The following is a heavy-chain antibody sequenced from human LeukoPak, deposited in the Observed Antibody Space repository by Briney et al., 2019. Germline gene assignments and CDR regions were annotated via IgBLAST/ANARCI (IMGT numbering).Heavy chain of an antibody. Sequence: GGSLRLSCAASGFTFSNYWMHWVRQAPGKGLVWVSRISSDESITSYADSVKGRFTISRDNAKNTLFLQMNGLRAEDTAVYYCARVSLSSGCLSNWGQGTLGTVSS. CDR3: ARVSLSSGCLSN. J-gene: IGHJ4*02. V-gene: IGHV3-74*01. CDR2: ISSDESIT. D-gene: IGHD6-19*01. CDR1: GFTFSNYW.